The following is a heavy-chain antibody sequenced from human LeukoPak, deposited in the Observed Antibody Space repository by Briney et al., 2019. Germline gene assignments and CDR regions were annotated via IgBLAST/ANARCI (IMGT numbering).Heavy chain of an antibody. D-gene: IGHD2-2*01. Sequence: PGGSLRLSCAASGFTFSGSAMHWVRQASGKGLEWVGRIRSKANSYATAYAASVKGRFTISRDDSKNTAYLQMNSLKAEDTAVYYCTRPSRCSSTSCPVYPNWFDPWGQGTLVTVSS. V-gene: IGHV3-73*01. J-gene: IGHJ5*02. CDR1: GFTFSGSA. CDR2: IRSKANSYAT. CDR3: TRPSRCSSTSCPVYPNWFDP.